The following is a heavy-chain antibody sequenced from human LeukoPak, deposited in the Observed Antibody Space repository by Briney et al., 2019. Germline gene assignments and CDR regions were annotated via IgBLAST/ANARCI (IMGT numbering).Heavy chain of an antibody. D-gene: IGHD6-13*01. V-gene: IGHV3-21*01. CDR1: GFTFSSYS. CDR3: ARDSSPSSWYFGY. CDR2: ISTSSSYI. J-gene: IGHJ4*02. Sequence: PGGSLRLSCAASGFTFSSYSLTWVRQAPGKGLEWDSSISTSSSYIYYADSVKGRFTISRDNARKSLYLQMNSLRAEDTAVYYCARDSSPSSWYFGYWGQGTLVTVSS.